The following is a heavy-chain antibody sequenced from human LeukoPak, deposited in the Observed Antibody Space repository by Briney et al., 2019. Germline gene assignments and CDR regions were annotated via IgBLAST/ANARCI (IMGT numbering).Heavy chain of an antibody. D-gene: IGHD6-19*01. J-gene: IGHJ5*02. CDR1: GGSISSSSYY. Sequence: SETLSLTYTVSGGSISSSSYYWGWIRQPPGKGLEWIGSIYYSGSTYYNPSLKSRVTISVDTSKNQFSLKLSSVTAADTAVYYCARRNPSSGGWFDPWGQGTLVTVSS. V-gene: IGHV4-39*01. CDR2: IYYSGST. CDR3: ARRNPSSGGWFDP.